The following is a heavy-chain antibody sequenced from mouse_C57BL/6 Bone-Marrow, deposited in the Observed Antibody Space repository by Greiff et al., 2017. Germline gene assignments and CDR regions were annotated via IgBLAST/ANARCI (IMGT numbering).Heavy chain of an antibody. Sequence: EVMLVESEGGLVQPGSSMKLSCTASGFTFSNYYMAWVRQVPEKGLEWVANINYDGSSTYYLDSLKSRFIISRDNAKNILYLQMSSLKSEDTATYYCARTDPCYSSSLYALDYWGQGTSVTVSS. CDR1: GFTFSNYY. V-gene: IGHV5-16*01. J-gene: IGHJ4*01. D-gene: IGHD1-1*01. CDR2: INYDGSST. CDR3: ARTDPCYSSSLYALDY.